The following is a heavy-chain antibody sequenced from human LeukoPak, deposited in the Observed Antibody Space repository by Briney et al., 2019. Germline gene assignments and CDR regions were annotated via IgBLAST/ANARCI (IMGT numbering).Heavy chain of an antibody. Sequence: GRSLRHSCEASGFTFSSYGMHWVRQAPGKGLEWVAVIWYDGSDKYYADSVKGRFSISRDNSKNTLYLQMNSLRAEDTAVYYCARELPPVVNFYFDSWGQGTLVTVSS. CDR3: ARELPPVVNFYFDS. CDR2: IWYDGSDK. J-gene: IGHJ4*02. V-gene: IGHV3-33*01. D-gene: IGHD3-22*01. CDR1: GFTFSSYG.